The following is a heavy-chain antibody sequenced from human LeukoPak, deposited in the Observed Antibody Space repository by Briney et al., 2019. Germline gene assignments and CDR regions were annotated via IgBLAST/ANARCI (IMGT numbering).Heavy chain of an antibody. D-gene: IGHD6-13*01. J-gene: IGHJ4*02. CDR1: GYIFTGYY. CDR2: INPDSGDT. V-gene: IGHV1-2*06. CDR3: ARDQGSLGISWYTAY. Sequence: ASVKVSCKASGYIFTGYYIHWVRQAPGQGLEWMGRINPDSGDTIFAQRFQGRVTMTRDTSINTAYMEVNNLGPDDTAVYFCARDQGSLGISWYTAYWGQGTQVTVSS.